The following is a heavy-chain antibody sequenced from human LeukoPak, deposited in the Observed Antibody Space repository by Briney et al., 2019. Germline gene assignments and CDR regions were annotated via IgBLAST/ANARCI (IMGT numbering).Heavy chain of an antibody. V-gene: IGHV3-23*01. Sequence: PGGSLRLSCAASGFTFSSYAMSWVRQAPGKGLEWVSAISGSGDRTYYADSVKGRFTISRDNFKDTLYLQMNSLRAEDTAVYYCATYYDFWSGYYTGRTYFDYWGQGSLATVSS. CDR2: ISGSGDRT. CDR3: ATYYDFWSGYYTGRTYFDY. J-gene: IGHJ4*02. CDR1: GFTFSSYA. D-gene: IGHD3-3*01.